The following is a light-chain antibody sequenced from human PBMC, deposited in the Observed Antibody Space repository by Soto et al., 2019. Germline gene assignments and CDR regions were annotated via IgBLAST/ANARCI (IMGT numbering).Light chain of an antibody. J-gene: IGLJ1*01. V-gene: IGLV1-40*01. CDR1: SSNIGAGCE. CDR2: GNT. Sequence: QSVLTQPPSVSGAPGQRVTTSCTGCSSNIGAGCEVHWYQHLPGKAPMLVIYGNTNRPSEVPARFSGSNSGSLACLAITGLQAEDESDYYSQSYVSRLRASYVFGGWTKVTV. CDR3: QSYVSRLRASYV.